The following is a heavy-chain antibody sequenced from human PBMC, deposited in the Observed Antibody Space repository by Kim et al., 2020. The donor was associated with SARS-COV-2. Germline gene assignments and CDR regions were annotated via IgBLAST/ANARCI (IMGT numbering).Heavy chain of an antibody. Sequence: GRFSISRDNARSSFYLQMNSLSAEDTAVYYCARERCCTGARCYIGNAFDIWGQGTMVTVSS. CDR3: ARERCCTGARCYIGNAFDI. J-gene: IGHJ3*02. V-gene: IGHV3-21*06. D-gene: IGHD2-8*02.